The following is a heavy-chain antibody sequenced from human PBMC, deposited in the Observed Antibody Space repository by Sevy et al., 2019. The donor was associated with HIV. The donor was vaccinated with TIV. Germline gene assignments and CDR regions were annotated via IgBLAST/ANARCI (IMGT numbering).Heavy chain of an antibody. V-gene: IGHV3-74*01. CDR2: INSDGSST. D-gene: IGHD3-16*01. J-gene: IGHJ4*02. CDR3: ARGLCRLGGRCYFDY. CDR1: GFTFSSYW. Sequence: GGSLRLSCAASGFTFSSYWMHWVRQAPGKGLVWVSRINSDGSSTSYADSVKGRFTISRDKAKNTLYLQMNSLRAEDTAVYYCARGLCRLGGRCYFDYWGQGTLVTVSS.